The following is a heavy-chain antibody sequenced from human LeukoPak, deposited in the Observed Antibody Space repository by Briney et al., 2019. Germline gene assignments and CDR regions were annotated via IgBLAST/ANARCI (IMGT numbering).Heavy chain of an antibody. Sequence: PGGSLRLSCAASGFTFSSYAMSWVRQAPGKGLEWVSAISGSGGSTYYADSVKGRFTISSDNSKNTLYLQMNSLRAEDTAIYYCAKDPRGGSYYDYWGQGTLVTVSS. CDR2: ISGSGGST. V-gene: IGHV3-23*01. D-gene: IGHD1-26*01. CDR3: AKDPRGGSYYDY. J-gene: IGHJ4*02. CDR1: GFTFSSYA.